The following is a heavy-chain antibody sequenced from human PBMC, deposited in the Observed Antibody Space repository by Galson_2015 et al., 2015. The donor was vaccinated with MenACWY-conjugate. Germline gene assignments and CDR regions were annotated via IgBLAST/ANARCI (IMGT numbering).Heavy chain of an antibody. Sequence: SLRLSCAASGFTLSSHWMYWVRQAPGKGLEWVANINEDRSVKYHVDSVKGRFTISRDNAKNSLYLQMNSLRVDDTAVYYCAREYYGWGSFWPWGQGTLVIISS. CDR3: AREYYGWGSFWP. V-gene: IGHV3-7*05. CDR2: INEDRSVK. J-gene: IGHJ4*02. D-gene: IGHD3-10*01. CDR1: GFTLSSHW.